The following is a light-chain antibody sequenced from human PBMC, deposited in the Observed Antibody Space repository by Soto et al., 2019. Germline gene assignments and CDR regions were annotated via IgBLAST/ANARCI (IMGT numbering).Light chain of an antibody. CDR1: QDIGNF. Sequence: DIQVTQSPASLSASVGDRVTITCQASQDIGNFLNWYQQKPGNAPKVLIYDASKLEAGVPSRFSGSGSGTHFTFTIISLQPEDVATYYCQQCDHLPPITFGGGNKVEI. J-gene: IGKJ4*01. V-gene: IGKV1-33*01. CDR2: DAS. CDR3: QQCDHLPPIT.